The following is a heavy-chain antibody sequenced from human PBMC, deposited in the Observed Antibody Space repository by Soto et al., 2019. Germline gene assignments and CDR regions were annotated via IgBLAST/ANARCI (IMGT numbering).Heavy chain of an antibody. V-gene: IGHV3-23*01. CDR2: VSDSGGTT. D-gene: IGHD3-10*01. CDR1: GFALSTYA. Sequence: EVQLLESGGGLVQPGGSLRLSCAASGFALSTYAMTWVRQAPGKGLEWVSSVSDSGGTTFYADSVKGRFTVSRHNSKNTLYLQMNSLRAEDTALYFCAKELSYNSGRPFDYWGQGTLVTVSS. CDR3: AKELSYNSGRPFDY. J-gene: IGHJ4*02.